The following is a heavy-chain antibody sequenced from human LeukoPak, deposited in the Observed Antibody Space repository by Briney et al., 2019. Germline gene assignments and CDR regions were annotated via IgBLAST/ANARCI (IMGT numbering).Heavy chain of an antibody. J-gene: IGHJ5*02. V-gene: IGHV3-30*02. CDR1: GFPFSYYG. CDR3: VKDLMRDRWFGES. D-gene: IGHD3-10*01. Sequence: GGSLRLSCAASGFPFSYYGFHWVRQAPGKGLEWVAFIRYDGNDKFYAESVKGRFTISRDTSRNTLYLQMNSLRLEDTAVYYCVKDLMRDRWFGESWGQGTLVTVSS. CDR2: IRYDGNDK.